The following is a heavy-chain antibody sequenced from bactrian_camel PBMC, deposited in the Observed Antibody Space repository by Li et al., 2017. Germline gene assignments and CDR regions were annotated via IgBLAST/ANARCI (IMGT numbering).Heavy chain of an antibody. D-gene: IGHD5*01. V-gene: IGHV3S1*01. CDR3: ASGCLRELASAARDFAY. Sequence: HVQLVESGGGLVQDGGSLRLSCVASGYTQSNRCMGWFRQGPGKEREVVAAIYDGAHSTYYSNSVKGRFTISRDNAKNTLYLQMNSLQSEDTAMYYCASGCLRELASAARDFAYWGRGTQVTVS. J-gene: IGHJ6*01. CDR1: GYTQSNRC. CDR2: IYDGAHST.